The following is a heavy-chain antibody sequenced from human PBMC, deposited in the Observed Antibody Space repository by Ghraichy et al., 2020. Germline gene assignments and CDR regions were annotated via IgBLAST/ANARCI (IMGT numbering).Heavy chain of an antibody. CDR3: ARDNEGGSAMVPYYFDY. CDR2: IYTSGRT. J-gene: IGHJ4*02. Sequence: SETLSLTCTVSGGSISSYYWCWIWQPAPKGLEWIWRIYTSGRTNYNPSLKSRVTMSVDTSKNQFSLKLSSVTAADTAVYYCARDNEGGSAMVPYYFDYWGQGTLVPGTS. V-gene: IGHV4-4*07. D-gene: IGHD5-18*01. CDR1: GGSISSYY.